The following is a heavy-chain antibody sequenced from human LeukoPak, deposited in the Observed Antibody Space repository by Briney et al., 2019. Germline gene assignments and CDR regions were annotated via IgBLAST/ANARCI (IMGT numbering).Heavy chain of an antibody. J-gene: IGHJ1*01. CDR2: ISSSSSYI. CDR3: AKDREYCSSTSCYSSEYFQH. V-gene: IGHV3-21*01. CDR1: GFTFSSYS. D-gene: IGHD2-2*01. Sequence: GGSLRLSCAASGFTFSSYSMNWVRQAPGKGLEWVSSISSSSSYIYYADSVKGRFTISRDNSKNTLYLQMNSLRAEDTAVYYCAKDREYCSSTSCYSSEYFQHWGQGTLVTVSS.